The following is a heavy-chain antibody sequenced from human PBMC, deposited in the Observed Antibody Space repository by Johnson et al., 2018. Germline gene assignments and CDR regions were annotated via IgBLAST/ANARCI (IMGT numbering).Heavy chain of an antibody. CDR3: ANERRKNYYDNRDY. J-gene: IGHJ4*02. Sequence: EVQLLEAGGGLVQAGGSLRLSCTASGFTFSNYAMRWVRQAPGKGLEWVSAIINSGDRTSSADSVKGRFSISIDNSKNTLYLEMNILRAEDPAVYYCANERRKNYYDNRDYWGQGTLVIVSS. CDR2: IINSGDRT. D-gene: IGHD3-22*01. V-gene: IGHV3-23*01. CDR1: GFTFSNYA.